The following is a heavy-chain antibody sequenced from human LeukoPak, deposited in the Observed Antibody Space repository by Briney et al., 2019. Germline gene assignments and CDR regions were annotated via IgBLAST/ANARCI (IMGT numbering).Heavy chain of an antibody. CDR1: GFTFSSYS. D-gene: IGHD2-21*02. CDR3: ARRTVVTAITHSSYFDY. CDR2: ISSSSSYI. Sequence: GGSLRLSCAASGFTFSSYSMNWVRQAPGKGLEWVSSISSSSSYIYYADSVKGRFTISRDNAKNSLYLQMNSLRAEDTAVYYCARRTVVTAITHSSYFDYWGQGTLVTVSS. J-gene: IGHJ4*02. V-gene: IGHV3-21*01.